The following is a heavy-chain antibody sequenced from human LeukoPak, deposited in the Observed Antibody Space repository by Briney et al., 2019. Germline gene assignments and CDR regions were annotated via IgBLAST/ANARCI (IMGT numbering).Heavy chain of an antibody. J-gene: IGHJ4*02. CDR3: AKDRWELDS. V-gene: IGHV3-23*01. D-gene: IGHD4-23*01. Sequence: GGSLXXXXXAXGFTFSRYAXSWVGQAPGKGLEWISAICGSGGSAYSAGSVKGRFTISRDNSKNTLYLQMNSLRAEDTAVYYCAKDRWELDSWGQGTLVTVSS. CDR2: ICGSGGSA. CDR1: GFTFSRYA.